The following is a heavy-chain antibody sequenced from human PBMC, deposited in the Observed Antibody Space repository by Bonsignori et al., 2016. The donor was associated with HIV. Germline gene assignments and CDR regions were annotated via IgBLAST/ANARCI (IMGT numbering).Heavy chain of an antibody. D-gene: IGHD1-26*01. CDR2: SGSKANSYTT. CDR3: VRDGRYWSFDL. Sequence: EVQLVESGGGLVQPGGSLRLSCAASGFAFSDYYMDWVRQAPGKGLEWVGRSGSKANSYTTEYAASVKGRFTVSRDGSKNSLFLQMNSLKTDDTAVYYCVRDGRYWSFDLWGRGTLVTVSS. J-gene: IGHJ2*01. CDR1: GFAFSDYY. V-gene: IGHV3-72*01.